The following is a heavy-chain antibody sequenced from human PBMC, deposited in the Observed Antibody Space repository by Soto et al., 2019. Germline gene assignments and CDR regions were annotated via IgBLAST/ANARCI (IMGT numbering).Heavy chain of an antibody. Sequence: GASVKVSCKASGGTFSSYAISWVRQAPGQGLEWMGGIIPIFGTANYAQKFQGRVTITADESTSTAYMELSSLRSEDTAVYYCARVGTYSSSWGPRNYYYYYGMDVWGQGTTVTVSS. D-gene: IGHD6-13*01. V-gene: IGHV1-69*13. CDR2: IIPIFGTA. CDR3: ARVGTYSSSWGPRNYYYYYGMDV. J-gene: IGHJ6*02. CDR1: GGTFSSYA.